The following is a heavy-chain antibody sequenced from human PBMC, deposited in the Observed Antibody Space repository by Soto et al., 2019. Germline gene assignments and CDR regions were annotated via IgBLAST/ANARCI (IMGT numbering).Heavy chain of an antibody. CDR3: AKDQVTLNYYFDY. D-gene: IGHD1-20*01. CDR1: GFTFSSYG. J-gene: IGHJ4*02. V-gene: IGHV3-30*18. CDR2: ISYDGSNK. Sequence: QVQLVESGGGVVQPGRSLRLSCAASGFTFSSYGMHWVRQAPGKGLEWVAVISYDGSNKYYADSVKGRFTISRDNSKNTLYLQMTSLRAEDTAVYYCAKDQVTLNYYFDYWGQGTLVTVSS.